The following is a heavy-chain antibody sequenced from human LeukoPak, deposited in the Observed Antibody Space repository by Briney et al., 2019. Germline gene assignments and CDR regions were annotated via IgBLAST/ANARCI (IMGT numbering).Heavy chain of an antibody. Sequence: GGSLRLSCAASGFTVSSNYMSWVRQAPGKGLEWVSVIYSGGSTYYADSVKGRFTFSRDNSKNTLYLQMNSLRAEDTAVYYCASLPSYYYDSSGQKRDYWGQGTLVTVSS. CDR1: GFTVSSNY. CDR3: ASLPSYYYDSSGQKRDY. CDR2: IYSGGST. V-gene: IGHV3-53*01. D-gene: IGHD3-22*01. J-gene: IGHJ4*02.